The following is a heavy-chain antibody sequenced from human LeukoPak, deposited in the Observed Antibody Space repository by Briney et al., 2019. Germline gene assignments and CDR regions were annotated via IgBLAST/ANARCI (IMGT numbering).Heavy chain of an antibody. D-gene: IGHD1-1*01. CDR2: ISTSGSTI. Sequence: GGSLRLSCAASGFTFSDYYMSWIRQAPGKGLKWVSYISTSGSTIYYADSVRGRFTISRDNAKNSPYLQIISLRAEDTAVYYCARRSYGNDVLDYWGQGTLVTVSS. J-gene: IGHJ4*02. V-gene: IGHV3-11*04. CDR1: GFTFSDYY. CDR3: ARRSYGNDVLDY.